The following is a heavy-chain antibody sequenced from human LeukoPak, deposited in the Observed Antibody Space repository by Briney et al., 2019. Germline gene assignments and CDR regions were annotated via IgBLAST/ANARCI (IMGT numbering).Heavy chain of an antibody. CDR1: GYTLTELS. J-gene: IGHJ4*02. Sequence: ASVKVSCKVSGYTLTELSMHWVRQAPGKGLEGMGGFDPEDGETIYAQKFQGRVTMTEDTSTDTAYMELSSLRSEDTAVYYCATERLYCSGGSCYPFFDYWGQGTLVTVSS. D-gene: IGHD2-15*01. CDR3: ATERLYCSGGSCYPFFDY. V-gene: IGHV1-24*01. CDR2: FDPEDGET.